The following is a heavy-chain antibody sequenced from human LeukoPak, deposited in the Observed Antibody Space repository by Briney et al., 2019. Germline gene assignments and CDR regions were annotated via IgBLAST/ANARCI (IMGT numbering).Heavy chain of an antibody. J-gene: IGHJ3*02. D-gene: IGHD3-22*01. CDR2: INHSGST. CDR3: ARTAPRRRITMIVVVINAFDI. CDR1: GGSFSGYY. V-gene: IGHV4-34*01. Sequence: SETLSLTCAVYGGSFSGYYWSWIRQPPGKGLEWIGEINHSGSTNYNPSLKSRVTISVDTSKNQFSLKLSSVTAVDTAVYYCARTAPRRRITMIVVVINAFDIWGQGTMVTVSS.